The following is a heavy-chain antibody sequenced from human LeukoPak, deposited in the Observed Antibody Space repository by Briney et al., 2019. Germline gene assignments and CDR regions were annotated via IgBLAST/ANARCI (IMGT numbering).Heavy chain of an antibody. Sequence: GGSLRLSCAASGFTFSTYSMNWVRQAPGKGLEWVSFISSSSSRIYYADSVKGRFTISRDNAKNSLYLQMNSLRDEDTAMYYCVRDHSSDWYSLVVTSEYFQHWGQGTLVTVSS. CDR3: VRDHSSDWYSLVVTSEYFQH. CDR1: GFTFSTYS. CDR2: ISSSSSRI. J-gene: IGHJ1*01. D-gene: IGHD6-19*01. V-gene: IGHV3-48*02.